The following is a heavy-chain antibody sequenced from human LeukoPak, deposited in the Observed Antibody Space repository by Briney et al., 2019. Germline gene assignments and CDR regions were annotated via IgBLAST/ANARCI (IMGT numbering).Heavy chain of an antibody. J-gene: IGHJ1*01. V-gene: IGHV1-69*04. D-gene: IGHD4-17*01. CDR1: GGTFISYA. CDR3: ARAVTPVVEYFQH. Sequence: SVKVSCKASGGTFISYAISWVRQAPGQGLEWMGRIIPILGIANYAQKFQGRVTITADKSTSTAYMELSSLRSEDTAVYYCARAVTPVVEYFQHWGQGTLVTVSS. CDR2: IIPILGIA.